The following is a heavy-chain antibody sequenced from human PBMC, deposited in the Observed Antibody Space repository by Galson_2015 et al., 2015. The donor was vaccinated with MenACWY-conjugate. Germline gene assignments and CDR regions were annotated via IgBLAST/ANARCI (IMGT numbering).Heavy chain of an antibody. CDR1: GFTFRNYW. CDR2: IKKDGSEK. Sequence: SLRLSCAASGFTFRNYWMTWVRQAPGKGLEWVASIKKDGSEKYYVDSVKGRFTISRDNAKNSLYLEMNSLRVEDTAVYSCARGHHGLDVWGQGTTVTVSS. J-gene: IGHJ6*02. CDR3: ARGHHGLDV. V-gene: IGHV3-7*03.